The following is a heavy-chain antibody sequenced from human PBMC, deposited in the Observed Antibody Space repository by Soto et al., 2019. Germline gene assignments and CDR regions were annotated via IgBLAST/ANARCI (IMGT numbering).Heavy chain of an antibody. V-gene: IGHV1-2*02. Sequence: ASVKVSCKASGYTFTVYYMHCVRQAPGQGLEWMGWINPNSGGTNYAQKFQGRVTMTRDTSISTAYMELSRLRSDDTAVYYCARVPHGYTPFDYWGQGTLVTVSS. J-gene: IGHJ4*02. D-gene: IGHD5-12*01. CDR2: INPNSGGT. CDR3: ARVPHGYTPFDY. CDR1: GYTFTVYY.